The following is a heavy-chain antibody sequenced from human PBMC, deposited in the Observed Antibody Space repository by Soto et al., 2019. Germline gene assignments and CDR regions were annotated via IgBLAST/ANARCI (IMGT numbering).Heavy chain of an antibody. J-gene: IGHJ4*02. CDR1: GFTFSSYA. CDR3: AKDYSSSWSFFDY. V-gene: IGHV3-23*01. Sequence: EVQLLESGGGLVQPGGSLRLSCAASGFTFSSYAMSWVRQAPGKGLEWVSAISGSGGSTYYADSVKGRFTISRDNSKNPLYLQMNSLRAEDTAVYYCAKDYSSSWSFFDYWGQGTLVTVSS. CDR2: ISGSGGST. D-gene: IGHD6-13*01.